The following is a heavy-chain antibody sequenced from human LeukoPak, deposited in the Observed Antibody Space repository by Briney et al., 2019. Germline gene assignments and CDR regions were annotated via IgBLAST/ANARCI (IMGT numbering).Heavy chain of an antibody. CDR2: ISGRRGNT. CDR1: GFSFSSYG. J-gene: IGHJ6*03. Sequence: GGSLRLSCAASGFSFSSYGMSWVRQAPGKGLEWVSGISGRRGNTYYADSVKGRFTISRDNSKNTLYLQMNSLRPADTAVYYCARGQRAHVESSYFMDVWGKGTTVTVSS. D-gene: IGHD5-24*01. CDR3: ARGQRAHVESSYFMDV. V-gene: IGHV3-23*01.